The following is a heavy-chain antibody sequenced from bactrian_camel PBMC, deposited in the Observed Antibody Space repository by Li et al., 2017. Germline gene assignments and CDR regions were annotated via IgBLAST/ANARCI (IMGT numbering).Heavy chain of an antibody. Sequence: HVQLVESGGDLVQPGGSLTLSCAASGFTSSDTWIQWVRQVPGKGLEWVSTIYTADGRANSADSVKDRFTVSRDNAKNMVYLRMVNLKSEDTAMYFCAADSCVVGEVLDFGFWGQGTQVTVS. CDR1: GFTSSDTW. CDR3: AADSCVVGEVLDFGF. D-gene: IGHD2*01. J-gene: IGHJ6*01. V-gene: IGHV3S1*01. CDR2: IYTADGRA.